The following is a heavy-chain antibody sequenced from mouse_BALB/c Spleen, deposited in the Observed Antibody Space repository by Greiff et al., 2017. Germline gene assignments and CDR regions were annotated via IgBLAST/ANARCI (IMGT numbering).Heavy chain of an antibody. CDR2: ISTYYGDA. Sequence: VQLQQSGAELVRPGVSVKISCKGSGYTFTDYAMHWVKQSHAKSLEWIGVISTYYGDASYNQKFKCKATMTVDKSSSTAYMELARLTSEDSAIYYCARKGAMDYWGQGTSVTVSS. CDR3: ARKGAMDY. J-gene: IGHJ4*01. V-gene: IGHV1S137*01. CDR1: GYTFTDYA.